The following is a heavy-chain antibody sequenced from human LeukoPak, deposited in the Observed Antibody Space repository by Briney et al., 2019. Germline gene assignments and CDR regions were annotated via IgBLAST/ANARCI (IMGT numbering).Heavy chain of an antibody. J-gene: IGHJ4*02. D-gene: IGHD5-24*01. CDR1: GFAFDDYA. CDR2: ISADGGRT. CDR3: ARGMATPGF. V-gene: IGHV3-43*02. Sequence: GGSLRLSCAGSGFAFDDYAMHWVRQPPGKGLEWVSLISADGGRTYYADSVKGRFTISRDNSKNSLYLQMNSLRTEDSALYYCARGMATPGFWGQGTLVTVSS.